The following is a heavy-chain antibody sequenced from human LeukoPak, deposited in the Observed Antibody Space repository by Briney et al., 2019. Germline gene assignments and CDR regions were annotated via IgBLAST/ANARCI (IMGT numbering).Heavy chain of an antibody. CDR3: ASLQQLAQYFDY. CDR2: IYHSGST. D-gene: IGHD6-13*01. CDR1: GGSISSSNW. V-gene: IGHV4-4*02. J-gene: IGHJ4*02. Sequence: SETLSLTCAVSGGSISSSNWWSWVRQPPGKGLEWIGEIYHSGSTNYNPSLKSRVTISVDKSKNQFSLKLSSVTAADTAVYYCASLQQLAQYFDYWGQGTLVTVSS.